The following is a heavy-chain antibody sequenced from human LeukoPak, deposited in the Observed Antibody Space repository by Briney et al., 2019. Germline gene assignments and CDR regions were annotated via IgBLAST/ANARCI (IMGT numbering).Heavy chain of an antibody. Sequence: GASVKVSCKASGGTFSSYAISWVRQAPGQGLEWMGGIIPMFGTGNYAQKFQGRVTITTDESTSTAYMELSSLRSDDTAVYYCARGGNYDFWSGYYSPHYFDYWGQGTLVTVSS. J-gene: IGHJ4*02. V-gene: IGHV1-69*05. CDR2: IIPMFGTG. CDR3: ARGGNYDFWSGYYSPHYFDY. D-gene: IGHD3-3*01. CDR1: GGTFSSYA.